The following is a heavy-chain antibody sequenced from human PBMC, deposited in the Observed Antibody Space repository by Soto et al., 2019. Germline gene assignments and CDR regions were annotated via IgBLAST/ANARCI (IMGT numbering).Heavy chain of an antibody. Sequence: PSETLSLTCTVSGGSVSSGSYYWSWIRQPPGKGLEWIGYIYYSGSTNYNPSLKSRVTISVDTSKIQFSLKLSSVTAADTAVYYCASSYTGYLDNWGQGTLVTVSS. D-gene: IGHD3-9*01. J-gene: IGHJ4*02. CDR2: IYYSGST. CDR3: ASSYTGYLDN. V-gene: IGHV4-61*01. CDR1: GGSVSSGSYY.